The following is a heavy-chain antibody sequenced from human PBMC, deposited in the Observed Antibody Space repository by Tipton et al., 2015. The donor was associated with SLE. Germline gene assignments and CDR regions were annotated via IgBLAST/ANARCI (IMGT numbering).Heavy chain of an antibody. CDR2: ISRSTGTT. D-gene: IGHD2-8*01. J-gene: IGHJ2*01. CDR3: ARHGLSSTHWHFDL. V-gene: IGHV3-48*03. CDR1: GFTLSNYE. Sequence: SLRLSCVASGFTLSNYEMSWVRQAPGKGLEWLSYISRSTGTTYSADSVKGRFTISRDNAKDSLHLHMSRLTAEDAAIYYCARHGLSSTHWHFDLWGRGTLVTVSS.